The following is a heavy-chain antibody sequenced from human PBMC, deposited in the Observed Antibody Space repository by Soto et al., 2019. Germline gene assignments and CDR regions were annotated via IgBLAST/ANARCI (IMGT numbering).Heavy chain of an antibody. V-gene: IGHV1-2*02. Sequence: GASVKVSCKASGYTFTGYYMHWVRQAPGQGLEWMGWINPNSGGTNYAQKFQGRVTMTRDTSISTAYMELSRLRSDDTAVYYCARAAGVAPGDYYYYGMDVWGQGTTVTVYS. CDR1: GYTFTGYY. CDR3: ARAAGVAPGDYYYYGMDV. D-gene: IGHD2-2*01. CDR2: INPNSGGT. J-gene: IGHJ6*02.